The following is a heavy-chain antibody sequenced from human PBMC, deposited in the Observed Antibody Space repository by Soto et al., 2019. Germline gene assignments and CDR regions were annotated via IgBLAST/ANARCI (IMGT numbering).Heavy chain of an antibody. J-gene: IGHJ6*02. Sequence: GASVKVSCKASGYTFTSYGISWVRQAPGQGLEWMGWISAYNGNTNYAQKLQGRVTMTTDTSTSTAYMELRSLRSDDTAVYYCARDSGTYGDYGYGMDVWGQGTTVTVSS. D-gene: IGHD4-17*01. CDR1: GYTFTSYG. V-gene: IGHV1-18*01. CDR2: ISAYNGNT. CDR3: ARDSGTYGDYGYGMDV.